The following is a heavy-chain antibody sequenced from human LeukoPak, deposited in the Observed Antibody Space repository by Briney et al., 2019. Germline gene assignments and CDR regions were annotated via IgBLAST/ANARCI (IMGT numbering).Heavy chain of an antibody. Sequence: ASVKVSCKASRYTFTGYYMHWVRQAPGQGLEWMGWINPNSGGTNYAQKFQGRVTMTRDTSISTAYMELSKLRSDDTAVYYCARRSNYDYYMDVWGKGTTVTVSS. V-gene: IGHV1-2*02. D-gene: IGHD3-10*01. CDR2: INPNSGGT. J-gene: IGHJ6*03. CDR1: RYTFTGYY. CDR3: ARRSNYDYYMDV.